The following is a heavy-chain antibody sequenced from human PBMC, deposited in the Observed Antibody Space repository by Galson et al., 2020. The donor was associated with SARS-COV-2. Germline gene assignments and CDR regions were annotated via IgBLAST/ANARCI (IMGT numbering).Heavy chain of an antibody. V-gene: IGHV1-3*01. CDR3: ARGFAPKVRGFDY. CDR2: INAGNGNT. D-gene: IGHD3-10*01. CDR1: GYTFTSYA. Sequence: ASVKVSCKASGYTFTSYAMHWVRQAPGQRLEWMGWINAGNGNTKYSQKFQGRVTITRDTSASTAYMELSSLRSEDTAVYYCARGFAPKVRGFDYWGQGTLVTVSS. J-gene: IGHJ4*02.